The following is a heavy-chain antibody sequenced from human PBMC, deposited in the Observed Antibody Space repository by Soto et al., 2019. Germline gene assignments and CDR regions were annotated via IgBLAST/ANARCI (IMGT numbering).Heavy chain of an antibody. CDR3: ARESGGATATLDYYYFYMDV. V-gene: IGHV1-2*04. D-gene: IGHD5-12*01. J-gene: IGHJ6*03. CDR2: INPNGGVT. CDR1: GDSFNDYY. Sequence: QVQLVQSGAEVRKPGASVTVSCRSSGDSFNDYYIHWVRQAPGQGFEWMGWINPNGGVTKYAQKFRGWVSMTRDTSIRTVYMQRSRLRSDDTAVYYCARESGGATATLDYYYFYMDVWGTGTTVTVSS.